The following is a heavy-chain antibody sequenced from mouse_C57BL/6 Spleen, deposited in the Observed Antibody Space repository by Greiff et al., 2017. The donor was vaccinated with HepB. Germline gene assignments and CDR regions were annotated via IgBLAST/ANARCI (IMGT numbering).Heavy chain of an antibody. D-gene: IGHD2-5*01. J-gene: IGHJ3*01. CDR1: GYTFTDYE. Sequence: VQLQQSGAELVRPGASVTLSCKASGYTFTDYEMHWVKQTPVHGLEWIGAIDPETGGTAYNQKFKGKAILTADKSSSTAYMELRSLTSEDSAVYYCTRGIGHSNQPFAYWGQGTLVTVSA. CDR2: IDPETGGT. V-gene: IGHV1-15*01. CDR3: TRGIGHSNQPFAY.